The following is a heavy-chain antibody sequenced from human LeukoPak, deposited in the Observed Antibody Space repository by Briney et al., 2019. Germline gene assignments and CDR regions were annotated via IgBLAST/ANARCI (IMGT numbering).Heavy chain of an antibody. D-gene: IGHD5-24*01. Sequence: GGSLRLSCAASGFTFSSYGMHWVRQAPGKGLEWVAVIWYDGSNKYYADSVKGRFTISRDNSKNTLYLQMNSLRAEDTAVYYCAKDVSRDGYNLDYWGQGTLVTASS. J-gene: IGHJ4*02. CDR1: GFTFSSYG. CDR3: AKDVSRDGYNLDY. CDR2: IWYDGSNK. V-gene: IGHV3-30*02.